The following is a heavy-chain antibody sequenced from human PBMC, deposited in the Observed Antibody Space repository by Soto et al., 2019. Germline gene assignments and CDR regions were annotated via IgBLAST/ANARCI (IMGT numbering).Heavy chain of an antibody. J-gene: IGHJ4*02. V-gene: IGHV4-31*03. CDR1: GGSISSGGYY. CDR2: IYYSGRT. Sequence: QVQLQESGPGLVTPSQTLSLTCTVSGGSISSGGYYWSWIRQHPGKGLEWIGYIYYSGRTYYNPSLKIRVTISVDTSKHQFSPKLGSVTAADTAVYYCATGPGSGWYCYWGQGTLVTVSS. CDR3: ATGPGSGWYCY. D-gene: IGHD6-19*01.